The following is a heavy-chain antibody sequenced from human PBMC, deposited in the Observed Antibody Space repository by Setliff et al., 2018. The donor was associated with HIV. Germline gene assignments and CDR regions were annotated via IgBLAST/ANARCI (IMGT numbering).Heavy chain of an antibody. CDR3: ARQDIPTGYYLFDY. Sequence: ASVKVSCKASGGTVTGHHIQWMRQAPGQGLEWMGRINPNMGDTQYAQKFQGRIIMTRDTSINTVYMELSSLTSDDTALYYCARQDIPTGYYLFDYWGQGTQVTVSS. J-gene: IGHJ4*02. CDR1: GGTVTGHH. V-gene: IGHV1-2*06. D-gene: IGHD3-9*01. CDR2: INPNMGDT.